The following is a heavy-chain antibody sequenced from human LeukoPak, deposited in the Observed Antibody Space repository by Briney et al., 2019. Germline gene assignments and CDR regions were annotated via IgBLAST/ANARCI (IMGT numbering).Heavy chain of an antibody. D-gene: IGHD6-13*01. Sequence: ASVKVSCKASGYTFTSYGSSWVRQAPGQGLEWMGWISAYNGNTNYAQKLQGRVTMTTDTSTSTAYMELRSLRSDDTAVYYCARDGVGAAAGTPFDYWGQGTLVTVSS. V-gene: IGHV1-18*01. CDR1: GYTFTSYG. CDR3: ARDGVGAAAGTPFDY. J-gene: IGHJ4*02. CDR2: ISAYNGNT.